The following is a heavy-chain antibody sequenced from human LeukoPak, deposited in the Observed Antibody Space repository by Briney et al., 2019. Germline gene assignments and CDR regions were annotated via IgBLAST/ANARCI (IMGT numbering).Heavy chain of an antibody. V-gene: IGHV4-39*01. J-gene: IGHJ4*02. CDR3: ARHPHYDILPDY. D-gene: IGHD3-9*01. CDR1: GGSISSSSYY. CDR2: IYYSGST. Sequence: SETLSLTCTASGGSISSSSYYWGWIRQPPGKGLEWIGSIYYSGSTYYNPSLKSRVTISVDTSKNQFSLKLSSVTAADTAVYYCARHPHYDILPDYWGQGTLVTVSS.